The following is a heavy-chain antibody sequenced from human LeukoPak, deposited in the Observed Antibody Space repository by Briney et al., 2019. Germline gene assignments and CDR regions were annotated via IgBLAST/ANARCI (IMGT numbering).Heavy chain of an antibody. Sequence: GGSLRLSCAASGFTFSNYAMSWVRQAPGKGLEWVSAISGSGGNTYYADSVKGRFTISRDNAKNSLYLQMNSLRAEDTAVYYCARGRWDSEYYFDYWGQGTLVTVSS. CDR1: GFTFSNYA. CDR3: ARGRWDSEYYFDY. V-gene: IGHV3-23*01. D-gene: IGHD1-26*01. J-gene: IGHJ4*02. CDR2: ISGSGGNT.